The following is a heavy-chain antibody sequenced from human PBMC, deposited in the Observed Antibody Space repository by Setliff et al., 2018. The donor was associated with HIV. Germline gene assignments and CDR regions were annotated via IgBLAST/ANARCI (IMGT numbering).Heavy chain of an antibody. CDR1: GFSLSTSGMR. CDR2: IDWDDDK. Sequence: SGPTLVNPTQTLTLTCTFSGFSLSTSGMRVSWIRQPPGKALEWLARIDWDDDKFYSTSLKTRLTISKDTSKNQVVLTMTNMDPVDTATYYCARIGSSYGDYTNWGQGTLVTVSS. CDR3: ARIGSSYGDYTN. D-gene: IGHD4-17*01. V-gene: IGHV2-70*04. J-gene: IGHJ4*02.